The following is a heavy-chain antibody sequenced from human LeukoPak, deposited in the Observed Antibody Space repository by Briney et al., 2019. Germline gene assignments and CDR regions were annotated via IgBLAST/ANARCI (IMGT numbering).Heavy chain of an antibody. V-gene: IGHV1-2*04. CDR3: ARDGSGSYSRYYYYGMDV. CDR2: INPNSGGT. J-gene: IGHJ6*02. CDR1: GYTFTGYY. D-gene: IGHD3-10*01. Sequence: ASVKVSCKASGYTFTGYYMHWVRQAPGQGLEWMGWINPNSGGTNYAQKFQGWVTMTRDTSISTAYMELSSLRSEDTAVYYCARDGSGSYSRYYYYGMDVWGQGTTVTVSS.